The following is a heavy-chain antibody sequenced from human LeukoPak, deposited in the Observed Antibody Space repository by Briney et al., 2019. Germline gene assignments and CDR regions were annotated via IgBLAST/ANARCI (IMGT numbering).Heavy chain of an antibody. CDR3: ARVHGDYVASDFDP. Sequence: GASVKVSCKASGCTFTSYAMNWVRQAPGQGLEWMGWINTNTGNPTYAQGFTGRFVFSLDTSVSTAYLQISSLKAEDTAVYYCARVHGDYVASDFDPWGQGTLVTVSS. CDR2: INTNTGNP. V-gene: IGHV7-4-1*02. D-gene: IGHD4-17*01. J-gene: IGHJ5*02. CDR1: GCTFTSYA.